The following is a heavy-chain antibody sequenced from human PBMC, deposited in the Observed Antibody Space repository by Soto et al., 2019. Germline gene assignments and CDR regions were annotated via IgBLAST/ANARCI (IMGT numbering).Heavy chain of an antibody. CDR2: LHHGGST. V-gene: IGHV4-39*01. Sequence: SETLSLTCTVSGGSISSSNYFWGWIRQPPGKGLEWIGSLHHGGSTYYNPSLQSRVTMSVDTSNNQFSLKLSSVTAADTAVYYCARHYSGGWYFRHWGQGTLVTVSS. J-gene: IGHJ1*01. CDR3: ARHYSGGWYFRH. CDR1: GGSISSSNYF. D-gene: IGHD6-19*01.